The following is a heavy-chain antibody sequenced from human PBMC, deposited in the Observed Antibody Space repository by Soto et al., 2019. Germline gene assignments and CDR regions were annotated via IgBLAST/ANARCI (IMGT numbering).Heavy chain of an antibody. J-gene: IGHJ5*02. D-gene: IGHD3-10*01. V-gene: IGHV3-23*01. CDR1: GFTFGTTD. Sequence: QLLQSGGCLVQPGGSLTLSCAASGFTFGTTDMSWVRQAPGEGLEWVSTSDGSGGITYYADSVKGRFTISRDNSRNTVYLQMHSLRGDDTALYYCVKNSGWFNTWGQGALVTVSS. CDR2: SDGSGGIT. CDR3: VKNSGWFNT.